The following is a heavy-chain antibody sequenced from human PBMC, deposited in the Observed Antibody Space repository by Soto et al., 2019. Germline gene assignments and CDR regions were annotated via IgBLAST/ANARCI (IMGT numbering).Heavy chain of an antibody. CDR1: GGTFSSYA. CDR3: ARDERFDYYDSPREGPEYYYYGMDV. Sequence: GASVKVSCKASGGTFSSYATSWVRQAPGQGLEWMGGIIPIFGTANYAQKFQGRVTITADESTSTAYMELSSLRSEDTAVYYCARDERFDYYDSPREGPEYYYYGMDVWGQGTTVTVSS. J-gene: IGHJ6*02. D-gene: IGHD3-22*01. V-gene: IGHV1-69*13. CDR2: IIPIFGTA.